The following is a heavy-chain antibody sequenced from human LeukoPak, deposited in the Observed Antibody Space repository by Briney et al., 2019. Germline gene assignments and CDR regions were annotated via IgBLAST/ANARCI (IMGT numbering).Heavy chain of an antibody. CDR3: ARAYDSSGYPNYYFDY. J-gene: IGHJ4*02. CDR2: ISAYNGNT. D-gene: IGHD3-22*01. CDR1: GYTFTSYG. V-gene: IGHV1-18*01. Sequence: ASVKVSCKASGYTFTSYGISWVRQAPGQGLEWMGWISAYNGNTNYAQKLQGRVTMTTDTSTSTVYMELRSLRSDDTAVYYCARAYDSSGYPNYYFDYWGQGTLVTVSS.